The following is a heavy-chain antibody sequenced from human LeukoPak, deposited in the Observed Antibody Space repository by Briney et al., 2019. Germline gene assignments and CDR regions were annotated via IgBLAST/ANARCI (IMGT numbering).Heavy chain of an antibody. CDR1: GGSISSYY. V-gene: IGHV4-4*07. Sequence: PSETLSLTCTVSGGSISSYYWSWIRQPAGKGLEWIGRIYTSGSTNYNPSLKSRVTMSVDTSKNQFSLKLSSVTAADTAVYYCARCGNYYYDSSGRDAFDIWGQGTMVTVSS. CDR3: ARCGNYYYDSSGRDAFDI. CDR2: IYTSGST. D-gene: IGHD3-22*01. J-gene: IGHJ3*02.